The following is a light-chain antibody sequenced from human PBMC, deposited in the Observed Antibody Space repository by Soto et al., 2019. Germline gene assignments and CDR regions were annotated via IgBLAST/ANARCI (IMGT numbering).Light chain of an antibody. CDR1: QSVLYSSYNKSY. CDR3: QQYYSTLIT. CDR2: WAS. V-gene: IGKV4-1*01. J-gene: IGKJ5*01. Sequence: IALTQSPDSLALSLGERATMNCKSSQSVLYSSYNKSYLAWYQVKPGRPPKLLFSWASTRESGVPDRFSGSGSGTDFTLTISSLQAEDVAVNYCQQYYSTLITFGQGTRLEIK.